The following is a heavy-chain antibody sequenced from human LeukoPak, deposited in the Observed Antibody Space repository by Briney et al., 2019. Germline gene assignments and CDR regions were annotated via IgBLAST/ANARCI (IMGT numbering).Heavy chain of an antibody. D-gene: IGHD3-22*01. CDR3: AKDPFLYYYDSSGYSP. J-gene: IGHJ5*02. CDR1: GFTFSSYA. Sequence: PGGSLRFSCAASGFTFSSYAMSWVRQAPGKGLEWVSAISGSGGSTYYADSVKGRFTISRDNSKNTLYLQMNSLRAEDTAVYYCAKDPFLYYYDSSGYSPWGQGTLVTVSS. V-gene: IGHV3-23*01. CDR2: ISGSGGST.